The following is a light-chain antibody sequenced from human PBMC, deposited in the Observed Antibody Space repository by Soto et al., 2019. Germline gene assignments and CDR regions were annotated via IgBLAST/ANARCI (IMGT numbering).Light chain of an antibody. CDR3: QHYGGMWT. V-gene: IGKV1-5*01. Sequence: IQLTQSPSSLSPSVGDRRTITCRASEIITNRLAWYQQKPGKAPKGRIYDASNLESGVPSRLSGFRSGTEFTLTISSLQPDDFATYYCQHYGGMWTFGQGTKV. CDR1: EIITNR. J-gene: IGKJ1*01. CDR2: DAS.